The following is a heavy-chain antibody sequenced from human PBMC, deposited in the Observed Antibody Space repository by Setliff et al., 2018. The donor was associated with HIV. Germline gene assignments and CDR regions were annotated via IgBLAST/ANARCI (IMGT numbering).Heavy chain of an antibody. CDR3: ATGGGRYLHEWAY. CDR2: FKTDGGTT. V-gene: IGHV3-15*01. J-gene: IGHJ4*02. Sequence: GASLKISCAASGFTFSSYWMSWVRQAPGTGLEWVGRFKTDGGTTDYAAPVKGRFTISRDDSKTTLYLQTNSLKTEDTAMYSCATGGGRYLHEWAYWGQGTLVTVSS. CDR1: GFTFSSYW. D-gene: IGHD3-10*01.